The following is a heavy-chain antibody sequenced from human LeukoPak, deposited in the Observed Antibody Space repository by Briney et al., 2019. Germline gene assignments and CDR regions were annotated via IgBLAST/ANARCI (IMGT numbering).Heavy chain of an antibody. J-gene: IGHJ3*02. V-gene: IGHV1-69*04. Sequence: ASVKVSCKASGGTFSSYAISWVRQAPGQGLEWMGRIIPIRGIANYAQKFRGRVTNTADKSTSTAYMGPSSLRSEQTAVYYCASAKAHLASCGGDCVRAFDIWGQGTMVTVSS. CDR3: ASAKAHLASCGGDCVRAFDI. CDR2: IIPIRGIA. D-gene: IGHD2-21*02. CDR1: GGTFSSYA.